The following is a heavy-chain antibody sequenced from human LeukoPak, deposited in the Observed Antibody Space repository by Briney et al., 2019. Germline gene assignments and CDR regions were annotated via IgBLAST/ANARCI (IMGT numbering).Heavy chain of an antibody. J-gene: IGHJ4*02. V-gene: IGHV4-34*01. CDR1: GESFSGYY. Sequence: KPSETLSLTCAVYGESFSGYYWSWIRQPPGKGLEWIGEINHSGSTNYNPSLKSRVTISVDTSKNQFSLKLSSVTAADTAVYYCARVSKYSSSWFNYFDYWGQGTLVTVSS. CDR3: ARVSKYSSSWFNYFDY. CDR2: INHSGST. D-gene: IGHD6-13*01.